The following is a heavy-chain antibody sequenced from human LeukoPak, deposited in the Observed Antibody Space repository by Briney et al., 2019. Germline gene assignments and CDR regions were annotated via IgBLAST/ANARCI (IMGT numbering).Heavy chain of an antibody. D-gene: IGHD3-9*01. V-gene: IGHV3-23*01. CDR3: ARDWPGFDSYYYYYMDV. Sequence: GGSLRLSCAASGFSLSAYAMSWVRQAPGKGLEWVSVISGGGGISYYADSAEGRFTISRDNSNNSLYLHMNSLRAEDTAIYYCARDWPGFDSYYYYYMDVWGKGTTVTVSS. CDR1: GFSLSAYA. J-gene: IGHJ6*03. CDR2: ISGGGGIS.